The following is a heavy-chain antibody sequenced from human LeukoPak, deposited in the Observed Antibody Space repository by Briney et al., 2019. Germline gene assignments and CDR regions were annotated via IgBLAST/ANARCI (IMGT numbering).Heavy chain of an antibody. CDR2: ISSSSSYI. Sequence: GGSLRLSCAASGFTFSSYSMNWVRQAPGKGLEWVSSISSSSSYIYYADSVKGRFTISRDNAKNSLYLQMNSLRAEDTAVYYCARDWYLTDTAMVGYNWFDPWGQGTLVTVSS. CDR1: GFTFSSYS. V-gene: IGHV3-21*01. D-gene: IGHD5-18*01. CDR3: ARDWYLTDTAMVGYNWFDP. J-gene: IGHJ5*02.